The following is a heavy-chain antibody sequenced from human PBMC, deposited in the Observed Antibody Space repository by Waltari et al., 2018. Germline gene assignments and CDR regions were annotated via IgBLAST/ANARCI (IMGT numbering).Heavy chain of an antibody. D-gene: IGHD2-2*01. CDR2: IYYLGHT. CDR1: SGSIRSPNW. Sequence: QVQLQESGPGMVRPSGTLSLTCPVSSGSIRSPNWWTWVRQTPAKGLEWIGEIYYLGHTNYNPSFESRISMSVDKSRNQFSLEMKSVTAADTAVYYCARCASTSCYGGWIDPWGQGTLVTVFS. CDR3: ARCASTSCYGGWIDP. J-gene: IGHJ5*02. V-gene: IGHV4-4*02.